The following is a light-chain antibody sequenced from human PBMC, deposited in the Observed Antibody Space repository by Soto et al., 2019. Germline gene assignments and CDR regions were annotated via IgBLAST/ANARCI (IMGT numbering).Light chain of an antibody. Sequence: QSVLTQPPSASGSPGQSVTISCTGTSSDVGGYNYVSWYQQHPGKAPKLLIYGNNKRPSGVPDRFSGSKSGNTASLAITGLQSEDEADYYCAAWDDSLNGPVFGTGTKVTVL. V-gene: IGLV2-8*01. CDR3: AAWDDSLNGPV. CDR1: SSDVGGYNY. J-gene: IGLJ1*01. CDR2: GNN.